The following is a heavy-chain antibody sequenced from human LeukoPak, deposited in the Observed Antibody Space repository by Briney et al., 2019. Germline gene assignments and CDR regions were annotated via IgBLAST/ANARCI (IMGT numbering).Heavy chain of an antibody. D-gene: IGHD1-26*01. CDR1: GFTFSSYG. Sequence: PGGSLRLSCAASGFTFSSYGMHWVRQAPGKGLEWVAFIRYDGSNKYYADSVKGRFTISRDNSKNTLYLQMNSLRAEDTAVYYCAKLIGGSYSSDAFDIWGQGTMVTVSS. CDR3: AKLIGGSYSSDAFDI. J-gene: IGHJ3*02. CDR2: IRYDGSNK. V-gene: IGHV3-30*02.